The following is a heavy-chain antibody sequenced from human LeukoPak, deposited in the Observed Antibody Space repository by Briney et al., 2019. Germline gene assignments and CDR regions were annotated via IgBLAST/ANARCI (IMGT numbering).Heavy chain of an antibody. D-gene: IGHD3-22*01. CDR3: ARGPADYDSSGYSYYYYGMDV. Sequence: PSETLSLTCAVYGGSFSGYYWSWIRQPPGKGLEWIGEINHSGSTNYNPSLKSRVTMSVDTSKNQFSLKLSSVTAADTAVYYCARGPADYDSSGYSYYYYGMDVWGQGTTVTVSS. CDR1: GGSFSGYY. CDR2: INHSGST. V-gene: IGHV4-34*01. J-gene: IGHJ6*02.